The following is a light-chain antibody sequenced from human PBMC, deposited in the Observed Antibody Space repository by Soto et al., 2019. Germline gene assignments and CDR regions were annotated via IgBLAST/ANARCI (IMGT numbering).Light chain of an antibody. CDR1: SSNSGAGHD. CDR2: GNG. V-gene: IGLV1-40*01. J-gene: IGLJ1*01. Sequence: QSVLTQPPSVSGAPGQRVTISCTGSSSNSGAGHDVHWYQHLPGTTPKLLIYGNGNRPSGVPDRFSGSKSGTSASLAITGLQAEDEADYYCQSYDSSLSGSEVFGTGTKLTVL. CDR3: QSYDSSLSGSEV.